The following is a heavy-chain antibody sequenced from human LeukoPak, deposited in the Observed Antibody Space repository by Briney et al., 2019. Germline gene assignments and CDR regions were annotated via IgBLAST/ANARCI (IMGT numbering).Heavy chain of an antibody. CDR1: GGSVSSGIYY. CDR2: IYYSGST. Sequence: SETLSLTCTVSGGSVSSGIYYWSWIRQPPGKGLEWIGYIYYSGSTNYNPSLKSRVTISVDTSKNQFSLKLSSVTAADTAVYYCARWGRGVTEYYFDYWGQGTLVTVSS. V-gene: IGHV4-61*01. D-gene: IGHD5-18*01. CDR3: ARWGRGVTEYYFDY. J-gene: IGHJ4*02.